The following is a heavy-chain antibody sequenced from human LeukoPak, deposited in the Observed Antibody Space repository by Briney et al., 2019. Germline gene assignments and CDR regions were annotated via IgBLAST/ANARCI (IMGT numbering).Heavy chain of an antibody. V-gene: IGHV1-2*02. CDR1: GSTFTGYY. D-gene: IGHD1/OR15-1a*01. CDR2: INPNSGGT. CDR3: ARDLKQPEHLYYYYYYMDV. J-gene: IGHJ6*03. Sequence: ASVKVSCKAAGSTFTGYYRHWVRHAPGQGLEWMGWINPNSGGTNYAQKFQGRVTMTRDTSISTAYMELSRLRSDDTAVYYCARDLKQPEHLYYYYYYMDVWGKGTTVTVSS.